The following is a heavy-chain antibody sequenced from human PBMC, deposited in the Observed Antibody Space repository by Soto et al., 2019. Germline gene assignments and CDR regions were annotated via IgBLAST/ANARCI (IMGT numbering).Heavy chain of an antibody. Sequence: EVQLVESGGGLVQPGGSLRLSCAVSGFTFTNYWMHWVRQAPGQGLVWVSRINSDGSVTNYADSVKGRFTTSRDNAKNTLDLQVNSLRAEDTAVYYCARDFSTSRPYYFDYWGPGTLVTVSS. D-gene: IGHD2-2*01. V-gene: IGHV3-74*01. CDR1: GFTFTNYW. CDR3: ARDFSTSRPYYFDY. CDR2: INSDGSVT. J-gene: IGHJ4*02.